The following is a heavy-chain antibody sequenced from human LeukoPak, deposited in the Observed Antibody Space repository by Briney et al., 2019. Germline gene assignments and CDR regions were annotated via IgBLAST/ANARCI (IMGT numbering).Heavy chain of an antibody. CDR3: VKVGSGSYLY. CDR1: GYTFTSYP. Sequence: GASVKVSCKASGYTFTSYPMNWVRRAPGQGLEWMGSINTHTGNPTYAQGFTGRFVFSFDTSVSTAYLQISSLKAEDIAVYYCVKVGSGSYLYWGQGTLVTVSS. V-gene: IGHV7-4-1*02. D-gene: IGHD1-26*01. J-gene: IGHJ4*02. CDR2: INTHTGNP.